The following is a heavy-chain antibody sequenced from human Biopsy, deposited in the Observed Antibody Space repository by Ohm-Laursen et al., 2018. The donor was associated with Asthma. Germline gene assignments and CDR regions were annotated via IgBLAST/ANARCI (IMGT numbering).Heavy chain of an antibody. J-gene: IGHJ6*02. D-gene: IGHD2-15*01. CDR1: GYTLTSYG. CDR2: IKTNTGNP. V-gene: IGHV7-4-1*02. Sequence: ASVKVSCKASGYTLTSYGMNWVRQAPGQGLEWMGRIKTNTGNPTYAQGFTGRFVFSLDTSVSTAYLQISSLKADDTAVYYCARGLLGMDVWGQGTTVTVSS. CDR3: ARGLLGMDV.